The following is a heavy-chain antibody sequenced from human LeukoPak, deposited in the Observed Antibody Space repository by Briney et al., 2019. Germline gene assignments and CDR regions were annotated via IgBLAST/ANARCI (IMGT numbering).Heavy chain of an antibody. J-gene: IGHJ4*02. D-gene: IGHD5-18*01. Sequence: GGSLRLSCAASGFTFSSYGMHWVRQAPGKGLEWVAFIRYDGSNKYYADSVKVRITISRDNSKNTLYLQMNSLRAEDTAVYYCAKRGTVHVVDTAMAGGLSFDYWGQGTLVTVSS. CDR1: GFTFSSYG. V-gene: IGHV3-30*02. CDR2: IRYDGSNK. CDR3: AKRGTVHVVDTAMAGGLSFDY.